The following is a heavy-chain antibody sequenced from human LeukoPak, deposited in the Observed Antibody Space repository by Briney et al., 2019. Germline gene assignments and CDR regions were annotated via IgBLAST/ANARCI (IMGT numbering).Heavy chain of an antibody. CDR1: GGSISSYY. D-gene: IGHD4-17*01. CDR2: IYYSGST. J-gene: IGHJ5*02. V-gene: IGHV4-59*08. Sequence: SETLSLTCTVFGGSISSYYWSWIRQPPGKGLEWIGYIYYSGSTNYNPSPKSRVTISVDTSKNQFSLKLSSVTAADTAVYYCARSDYGLGNWFDPWGQGTLVTVSS. CDR3: ARSDYGLGNWFDP.